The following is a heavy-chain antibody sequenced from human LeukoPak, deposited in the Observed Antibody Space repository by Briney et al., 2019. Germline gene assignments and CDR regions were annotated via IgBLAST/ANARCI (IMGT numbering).Heavy chain of an antibody. D-gene: IGHD3-10*01. J-gene: IGHJ6*03. CDR3: ARGGVGYYGSGSYSYYYMDV. CDR2: INTNTGNP. V-gene: IGHV7-4-1*02. Sequence: ASVKVSCKASGYTFTSYAMNWVRQAPGQGLEWMGWINTNTGNPTYAQGFTGRFVFSLDTSVSTAYLQISSLKAEDTAVYYCARGGVGYYGSGSYSYYYMDVWGKGTTVTVSS. CDR1: GYTFTSYA.